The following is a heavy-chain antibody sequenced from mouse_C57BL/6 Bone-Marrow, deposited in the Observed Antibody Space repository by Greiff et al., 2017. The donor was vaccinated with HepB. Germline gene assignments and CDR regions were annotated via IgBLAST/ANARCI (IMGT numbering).Heavy chain of an antibody. CDR3: ARTLSFITTVVARDY. CDR1: GYAFSSSW. V-gene: IGHV1-82*01. CDR2: IYPGDGDT. D-gene: IGHD1-1*01. Sequence: QVQLQQSGPELVKPGASVKISCKASGYAFSSSWMNWVKQRPGKGLEWIGRIYPGDGDTNYNGKFKGKATLTADKSSSTAYMQLSSLTSEDSAVYFCARTLSFITTVVARDYWGQGTTLTVSS. J-gene: IGHJ2*01.